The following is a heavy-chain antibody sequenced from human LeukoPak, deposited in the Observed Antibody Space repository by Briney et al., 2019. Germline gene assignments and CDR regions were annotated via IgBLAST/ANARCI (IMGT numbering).Heavy chain of an antibody. CDR2: IYTSGST. J-gene: IGHJ4*02. CDR1: GGSISSYY. V-gene: IGHV4-4*07. Sequence: PSETLSPTCTVSGGSISSYYWSWIRQPAGKGLEWIGRIYTSGSTNYNPSLKSRVTMSVDTSKNQFSLKLSSVTAADTAVYYCARVVYYDSSGYSDYWGQGTLVTVSS. D-gene: IGHD3-22*01. CDR3: ARVVYYDSSGYSDY.